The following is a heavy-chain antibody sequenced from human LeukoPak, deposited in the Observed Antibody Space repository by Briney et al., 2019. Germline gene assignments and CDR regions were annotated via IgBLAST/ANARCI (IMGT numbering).Heavy chain of an antibody. CDR3: ARLYYYNSSGYGSIPY. J-gene: IGHJ4*02. D-gene: IGHD3-22*01. V-gene: IGHV3-23*01. CDR2: ISDSGGST. CDR1: GFTFNTYA. Sequence: GGSLRLSCAASGFTFNTYAMGWVRQAPGKGLEWVSTISDSGGSTYYADSVKGRFTISRDNSKNTLYLQMNGLRAEDTAVYYCARLYYYNSSGYGSIPYWGQGPLVTVSS.